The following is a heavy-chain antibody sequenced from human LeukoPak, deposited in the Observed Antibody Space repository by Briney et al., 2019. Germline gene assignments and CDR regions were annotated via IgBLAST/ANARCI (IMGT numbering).Heavy chain of an antibody. Sequence: SQTLSLTCTVSGGSISSGGYYWSWIRQHPGKGLEWIGYIYYSGSTYYNPSLKSRVTISVDTSKNQFSLKLSSVTAADTAVYYCARGGQLVLPLYYMDVWGKGTTVTVSS. CDR3: ARGGQLVLPLYYMDV. CDR2: IYYSGST. CDR1: GGSISSGGYY. D-gene: IGHD6-6*01. V-gene: IGHV4-31*03. J-gene: IGHJ6*03.